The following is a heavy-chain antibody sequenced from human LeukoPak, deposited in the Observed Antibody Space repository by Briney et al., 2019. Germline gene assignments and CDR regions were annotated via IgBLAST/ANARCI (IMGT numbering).Heavy chain of an antibody. CDR3: AKDLYYYDSSGYSGFDY. CDR2: ISGSGGST. Sequence: PGGTLRLSCAASGFTFSRYGMSWVRQAPGKGLEWVSAISGSGGSTYYADSVKGRFTISRDNSKNTLYLQMNSLRAEDTAVYYCAKDLYYYDSSGYSGFDYWGQGTLVTVSS. V-gene: IGHV3-23*01. D-gene: IGHD3-22*01. CDR1: GFTFSRYG. J-gene: IGHJ4*02.